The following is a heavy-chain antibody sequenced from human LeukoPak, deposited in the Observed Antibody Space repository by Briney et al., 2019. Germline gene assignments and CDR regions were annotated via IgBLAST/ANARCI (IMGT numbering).Heavy chain of an antibody. CDR1: GFAFSSYI. Sequence: GGSLRLSCAASGFAFSSYIMTWVRQAPGKGLEWVSYISSSSSTIYYADSVKGRFTISRDNAKNSLYLQMNSLRAEDTAVYYCAKDWHRYCSGGSCYSLDYWGQGTLVTVSS. D-gene: IGHD2-15*01. CDR2: ISSSSSTI. CDR3: AKDWHRYCSGGSCYSLDY. V-gene: IGHV3-48*01. J-gene: IGHJ4*02.